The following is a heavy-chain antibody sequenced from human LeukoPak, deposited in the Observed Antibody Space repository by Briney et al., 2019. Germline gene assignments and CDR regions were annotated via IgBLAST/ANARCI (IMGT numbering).Heavy chain of an antibody. Sequence: GGSLRLSCAASGFTFSSYEMNWVRQAPGKGLEWVSYISSSGSTIYYADSVKGRFTISRDNAKNSLYLQMNSLRAEDTAVYYCGRADGSGWYTFDYWCQGTLVTVSS. D-gene: IGHD6-19*01. CDR3: GRADGSGWYTFDY. CDR1: GFTFSSYE. CDR2: ISSSGSTI. J-gene: IGHJ4*02. V-gene: IGHV3-48*03.